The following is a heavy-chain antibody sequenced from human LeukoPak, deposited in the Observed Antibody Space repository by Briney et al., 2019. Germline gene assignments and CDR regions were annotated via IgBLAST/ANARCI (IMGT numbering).Heavy chain of an antibody. V-gene: IGHV3-13*01. Sequence: GGSLRLSCAASGFTFSSYDMHWVRQATGKGLEWVSGFGTVGDTYYPGSVKGRFTISRENAKNSLYLQMNSLRAEDTAVYYCARVYLYCSGGSCSYYFDYWGQGTLVTVSS. CDR2: FGTVGDT. CDR3: ARVYLYCSGGSCSYYFDY. D-gene: IGHD2-15*01. J-gene: IGHJ4*02. CDR1: GFTFSSYD.